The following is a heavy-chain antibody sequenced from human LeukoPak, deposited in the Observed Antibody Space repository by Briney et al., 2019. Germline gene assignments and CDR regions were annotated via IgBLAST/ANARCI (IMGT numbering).Heavy chain of an antibody. CDR1: GYTFSTYY. Sequence: ASVKGSCKTSGYTFSTYYMHWVRQAPGQGLEWLGIIHPTDGSTSYTEKIQGRVTMTRDTATGTVYLELSSLRSEDTAVYWCARANGGGLDYWGQGTLITVSS. CDR3: ARANGGGLDY. J-gene: IGHJ4*02. D-gene: IGHD3-10*01. V-gene: IGHV1-46*01. CDR2: IHPTDGST.